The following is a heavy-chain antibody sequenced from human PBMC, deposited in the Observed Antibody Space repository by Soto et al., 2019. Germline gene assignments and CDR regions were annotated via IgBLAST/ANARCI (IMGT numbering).Heavy chain of an antibody. J-gene: IGHJ4*02. CDR3: ARIPRYSFPTSDDLDS. CDR2: ITPIYPTT. Sequence: QVQLVQSGAEVRKPGSSVPVSCKASGGTFYTYTFSWVRQAPGQGLAGMGSITPIYPTTNYAETFQGRLTVTADGSTNTAYMELNSLTSDDTAVYYCARIPRYSFPTSDDLDSWGQGTLVTVAS. V-gene: IGHV1-69*15. CDR1: GGTFYTYT. D-gene: IGHD5-18*01.